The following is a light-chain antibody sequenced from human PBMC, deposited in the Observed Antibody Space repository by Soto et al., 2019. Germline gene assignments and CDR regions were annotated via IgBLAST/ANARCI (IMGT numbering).Light chain of an antibody. J-gene: IGKJ1*01. CDR2: KAS. V-gene: IGKV1-5*03. Sequence: DIQLTQSPSTLSASVGDRVTITCRASQSISSWLAWYQQKPGKAPNLLIHKASHLESGVPSRFSGTGSGTECTLPISRLQPGDFSTYYGQHYNTYPWTFGQGTKVDI. CDR3: QHYNTYPWT. CDR1: QSISSW.